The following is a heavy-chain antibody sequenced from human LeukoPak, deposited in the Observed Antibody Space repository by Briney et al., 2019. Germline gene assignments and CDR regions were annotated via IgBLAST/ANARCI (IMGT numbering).Heavy chain of an antibody. CDR2: INHSGST. V-gene: IGHV4-34*01. Sequence: SETLSLTCAVYGGSFSGYYWSWIRQPPGKGLEWIGEINHSGSTNYNPSLKSRVTISVDTSKNQFSLKLSSVTAADTAVYYCARGYCSGGSCYWIRGYYYYMDVWGKGTTVTVSS. J-gene: IGHJ6*03. D-gene: IGHD2-15*01. CDR1: GGSFSGYY. CDR3: ARGYCSGGSCYWIRGYYYYMDV.